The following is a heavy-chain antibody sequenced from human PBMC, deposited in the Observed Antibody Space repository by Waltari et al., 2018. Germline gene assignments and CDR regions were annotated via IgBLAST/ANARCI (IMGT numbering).Heavy chain of an antibody. D-gene: IGHD2-15*01. CDR2: INAGNGNT. CDR1: GYTFTNYA. Sequence: QVQLVQSGAEVKKPGASVKVSCKASGYTFTNYAMHWVRQAPGERLEWIGWINAGNGNTKYAQKFQGRVTITRDTCASTAYMELSSRRSEDTAVYYCARGKGRWLDYWGQGTLVTVSS. CDR3: ARGKGRWLDY. J-gene: IGHJ4*02. V-gene: IGHV1-3*01.